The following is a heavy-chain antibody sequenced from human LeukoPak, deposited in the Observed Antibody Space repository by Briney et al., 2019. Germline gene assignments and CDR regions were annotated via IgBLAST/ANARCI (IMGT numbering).Heavy chain of an antibody. V-gene: IGHV1-2*02. CDR2: INPNSGGT. CDR3: ARGGLQTWYYYMDV. CDR1: GYTFTGYF. Sequence: ASVKVSCKASGYTFTGYFMHWVRQAPGQGLEWMGWINPNSGGTNYAQKFQDRVTMTRDTSISTAYMELSRLRSDDTAVYYCARGGLQTWYYYMDVWGKGTTVTVSS. J-gene: IGHJ6*03.